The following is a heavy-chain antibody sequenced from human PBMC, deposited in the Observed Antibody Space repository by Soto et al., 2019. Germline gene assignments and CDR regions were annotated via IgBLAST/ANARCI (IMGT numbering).Heavy chain of an antibody. CDR3: ARGGASYFDY. V-gene: IGHV3-30-3*01. Sequence: ESGGGVVQPGRSLRLSCAASGFTFSSYAMHWVRQAPGRGLEWVAVISYDGSNKYYADSVKGRFTISRDNSKNTLYLQMNSLRAEDTAVYYCARGGASYFDYWGQGTLVTVSS. J-gene: IGHJ4*02. CDR2: ISYDGSNK. D-gene: IGHD1-26*01. CDR1: GFTFSSYA.